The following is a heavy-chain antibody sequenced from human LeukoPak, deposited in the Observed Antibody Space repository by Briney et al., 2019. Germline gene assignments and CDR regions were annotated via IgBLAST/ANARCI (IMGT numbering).Heavy chain of an antibody. J-gene: IGHJ4*02. Sequence: PSETLSLTCTVSGYSISSGYYWSWIRQHPGKGLEWIGYIYYSGGTNYNPALKSRVTISVDTSKNQFSLKVSSVTAADTAVYYCAREGVPAASFDYWGQGTLVTVSS. CDR2: IYYSGGT. D-gene: IGHD2-2*01. CDR1: GYSISSGYY. CDR3: AREGVPAASFDY. V-gene: IGHV4-31*03.